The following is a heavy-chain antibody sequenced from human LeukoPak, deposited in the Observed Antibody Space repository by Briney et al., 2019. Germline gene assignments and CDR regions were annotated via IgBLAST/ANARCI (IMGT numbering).Heavy chain of an antibody. D-gene: IGHD3-22*01. Sequence: GRSLRLSCAASGFTFSTYAIHWVRQAPGKGLEWVAVMSYDGNNKFYADSVKGRFTISRYNSENTLYLQMNRLRAEDTDVYCCARTYDRRASWSAFDIWGQGTLVTVSS. CDR1: GFTFSTYA. V-gene: IGHV3-30-3*01. CDR3: ARTYDRRASWSAFDI. CDR2: MSYDGNNK. J-gene: IGHJ3*02.